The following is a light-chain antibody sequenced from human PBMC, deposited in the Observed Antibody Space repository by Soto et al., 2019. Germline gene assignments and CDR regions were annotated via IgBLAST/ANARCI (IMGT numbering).Light chain of an antibody. Sequence: QSVLTQPPSESGAQGQRVTISCTGSRSNFGAGYEVHWYKQVPGASPTLVIFNNLTRPSGVPERFSGSKSGTSASLVISCLQAEDEADYYCLSFDSSLRVYVFGSGPKLTVL. CDR1: RSNFGAGYE. V-gene: IGLV1-40*01. J-gene: IGLJ1*01. CDR2: NNL. CDR3: LSFDSSLRVYV.